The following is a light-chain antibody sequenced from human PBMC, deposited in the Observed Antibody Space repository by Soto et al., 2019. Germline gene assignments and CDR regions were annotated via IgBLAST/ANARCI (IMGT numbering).Light chain of an antibody. V-gene: IGKV3-20*01. CDR3: QQYGASSWT. CDR2: ASS. J-gene: IGKJ1*01. Sequence: EIVLTQSPGTLSSSPGERATLSCRASQSVSSSYLAWYQHKPGQAPRLLIYASSSRATGIPDRFGGSGSGTDFTLTISRLETEDFAVYYCQQYGASSWTFGQGTKVEIK. CDR1: QSVSSSY.